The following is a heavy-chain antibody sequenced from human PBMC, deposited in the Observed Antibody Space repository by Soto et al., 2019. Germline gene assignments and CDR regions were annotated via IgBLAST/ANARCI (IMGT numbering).Heavy chain of an antibody. CDR3: ARGHCSGGSCYSLGYYYGMDV. CDR1: GGSISSSSYY. J-gene: IGHJ6*02. V-gene: IGHV4-39*07. Sequence: ASETLSLTCTVSGGSISSSSYYWGWIRQPPGKGLEWIGSIYYSGSTNYNPSLKSRVTISVDTSKDQFSLKLTSVTAADTAVYYCARGHCSGGSCYSLGYYYGMDVWGQGTTVTGSS. CDR2: IYYSGST. D-gene: IGHD2-15*01.